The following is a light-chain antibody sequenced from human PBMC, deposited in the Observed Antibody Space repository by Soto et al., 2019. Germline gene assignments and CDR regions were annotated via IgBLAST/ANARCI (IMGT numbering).Light chain of an antibody. Sequence: DIVMTQPALSLPVTPGQPASIPCKSSQSLLRSDGKTLLYLYLQTTGQPPKLLIYEVYKRFSGVPDRFSCSGSGTDFTLTISRVEAEDFGVYYFMQSLQLPITFGQGTRQEIK. CDR1: QSLLRSDGKTL. CDR3: MQSLQLPIT. CDR2: EVY. V-gene: IGKV2D-29*01. J-gene: IGKJ5*01.